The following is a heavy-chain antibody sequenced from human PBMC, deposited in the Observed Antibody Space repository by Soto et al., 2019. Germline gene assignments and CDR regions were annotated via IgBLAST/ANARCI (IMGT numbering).Heavy chain of an antibody. Sequence: PGGSLRLSCAASGFTFSSYAMHWVRQAPGKGLEWVAVILYDGSNKYYADSVKGRFTISRDNSKNTLYLQMNSLRAEDTAVYYCARVHYYDSSGYQNYYGMDVWGQGTTVTVSS. V-gene: IGHV3-30-3*01. J-gene: IGHJ6*02. D-gene: IGHD3-22*01. CDR1: GFTFSSYA. CDR3: ARVHYYDSSGYQNYYGMDV. CDR2: ILYDGSNK.